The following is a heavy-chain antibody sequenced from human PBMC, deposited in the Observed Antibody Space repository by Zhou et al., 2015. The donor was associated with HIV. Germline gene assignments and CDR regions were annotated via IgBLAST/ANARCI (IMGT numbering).Heavy chain of an antibody. CDR2: ISAYNGNT. CDR3: ARGQNVLRFLEWSGDAFDI. Sequence: QVQLVQSGAEVKKPGASVKVSCKASGYTFTSYGITWVRQAPGQGVEWMGWISAYNGNTNYAQKFQGRVTMTTDTSTSTAYMELTSLRSDDTAVYYCARGQNVLRFLEWSGDAFDIWGQGTVVIVSS. CDR1: GYTFTSYG. V-gene: IGHV1-18*01. J-gene: IGHJ3*02. D-gene: IGHD3-3*01.